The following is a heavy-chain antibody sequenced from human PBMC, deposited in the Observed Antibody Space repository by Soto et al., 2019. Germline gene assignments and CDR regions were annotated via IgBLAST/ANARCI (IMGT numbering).Heavy chain of an antibody. Sequence: ASVKVACTASGYTFTVSNIHWVRQAPGQGLEWMGIINPSCGNANYAQKFQGRVTMTWDTSTTTVSMELSSLRSDDRAVYYCARAPYSSASFFFDYWGQGT. CDR2: INPSCGNA. CDR3: ARAPYSSASFFFDY. V-gene: IGHV1-46*01. J-gene: IGHJ4*02. CDR1: GYTFTVSN. D-gene: IGHD3-22*01.